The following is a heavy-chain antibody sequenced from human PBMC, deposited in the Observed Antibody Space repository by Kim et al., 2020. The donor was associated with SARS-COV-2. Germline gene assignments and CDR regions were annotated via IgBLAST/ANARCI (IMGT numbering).Heavy chain of an antibody. Sequence: TQAQKFPGRVTVTRDTSTSTVYMELSSLRSEDTAVYYCARETPYSYYFEYWGQGTLVTVSS. J-gene: IGHJ4*02. V-gene: IGHV1-46*01. D-gene: IGHD5-18*01. CDR3: ARETPYSYYFEY.